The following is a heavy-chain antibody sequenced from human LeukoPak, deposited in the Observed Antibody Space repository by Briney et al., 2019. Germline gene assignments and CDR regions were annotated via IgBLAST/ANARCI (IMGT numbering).Heavy chain of an antibody. V-gene: IGHV4-4*02. CDR1: GGAITSTTW. CDR3: AAGAVATNSFDF. D-gene: IGHD5-12*01. J-gene: IGHJ4*02. CDR2: FYLSGSA. Sequence: SETLSLTCAVSGGAITSTTWWSGVRQPPGKGLEWIGEFYLSGSANYKPSLKSRVTILVDKSTNQFSLWLYFVTAADTAMYYSAAGAVATNSFDFWCQGTLVTVSS.